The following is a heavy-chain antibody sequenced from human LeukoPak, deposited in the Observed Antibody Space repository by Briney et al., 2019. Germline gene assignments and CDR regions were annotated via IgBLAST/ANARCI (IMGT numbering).Heavy chain of an antibody. CDR3: ARQQWERNTRDYYYGMDV. CDR1: GYSFTSYW. V-gene: IGHV5-51*01. Sequence: GESLQISCKGSGYSFTSYWIGWVRQMPGKGLEWMGIIYPGDSDTRYSPSFQGQVTISADKSISNAYLQWSSLKASDTAVYYCARQQWERNTRDYYYGMDVWGQGTTVTVSS. D-gene: IGHD1-26*01. J-gene: IGHJ6*02. CDR2: IYPGDSDT.